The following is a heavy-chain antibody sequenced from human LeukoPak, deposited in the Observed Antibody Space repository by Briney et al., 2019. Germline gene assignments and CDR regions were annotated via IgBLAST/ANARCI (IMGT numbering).Heavy chain of an antibody. CDR3: ARLRSGGTTMVRGVGVGNYFDY. Sequence: PSETLSLTCAVYGGSFSGYYWSWIRQPPGKGLEWIGEINHSGSTNYNPSLKSRVTISVDTSKNQFSLKLSSVTAADTAVYYCARLRSGGTTMVRGVGVGNYFDYWGQGILVTVSS. CDR1: GGSFSGYY. CDR2: INHSGST. D-gene: IGHD3-10*01. V-gene: IGHV4-34*01. J-gene: IGHJ4*02.